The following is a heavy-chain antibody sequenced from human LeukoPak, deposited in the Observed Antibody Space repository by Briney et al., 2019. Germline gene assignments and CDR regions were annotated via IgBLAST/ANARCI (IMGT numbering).Heavy chain of an antibody. J-gene: IGHJ6*03. V-gene: IGHV1-69*13. CDR3: ARDEVAAAGGTYYYYMDV. CDR1: GGTFSSYA. CDR2: IIPIFGTA. D-gene: IGHD6-13*01. Sequence: ASVKVSCKASGGTFSSYAISWVRQAPGQGLEWMGGIIPIFGTANYAQKFQGRVTITADESTSTAYMELSSLRSEDTAVYYCARDEVAAAGGTYYYYMDVWGKGTTVTVSS.